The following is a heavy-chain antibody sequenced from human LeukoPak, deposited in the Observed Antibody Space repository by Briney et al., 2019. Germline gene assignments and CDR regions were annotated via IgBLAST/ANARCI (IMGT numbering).Heavy chain of an antibody. Sequence: GRSLRLSCAASGFTFSSYAMHWVRQAPGKGLEWVAVISYDGSNKYYADSVKGRFTISRDNSKNTLYLQMNSLRAEDTAVYYCASANLRYCSSTSCSDAFDIWGQGTMATVSS. J-gene: IGHJ3*02. D-gene: IGHD2-2*01. CDR3: ASANLRYCSSTSCSDAFDI. V-gene: IGHV3-30-3*01. CDR2: ISYDGSNK. CDR1: GFTFSSYA.